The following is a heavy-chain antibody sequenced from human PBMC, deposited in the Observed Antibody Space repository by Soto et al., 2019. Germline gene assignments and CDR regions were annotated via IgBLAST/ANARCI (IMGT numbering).Heavy chain of an antibody. CDR1: GGSISSYY. V-gene: IGHV4-59*08. Sequence: PSETLSLTCSVYGGSISSYYWSWIRQPPGKGLEWIGYSYYSGSTNYNPSLKSRVTISVDTSKNQFSLKLNSMTAADTAVYYCARHNYGSGSTYFDYWGQGTLVTVSS. J-gene: IGHJ4*02. D-gene: IGHD3-10*01. CDR2: SYYSGST. CDR3: ARHNYGSGSTYFDY.